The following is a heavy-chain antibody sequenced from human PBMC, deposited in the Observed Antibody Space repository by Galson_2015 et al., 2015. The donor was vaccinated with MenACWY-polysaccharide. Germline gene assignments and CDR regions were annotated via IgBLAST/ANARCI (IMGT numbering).Heavy chain of an antibody. Sequence: ETLSLTCAVYGESFSGYYWSWVRQPPGKGLEWIGEINHSGSTNYNPSLKSRVTISVDTSKNQFSLRLNSVTAADTAVYYCARKRPFRNYFDYWGQGTLVTVSS. J-gene: IGHJ4*02. CDR3: ARKRPFRNYFDY. D-gene: IGHD3-10*01. CDR2: INHSGST. V-gene: IGHV4-34*01. CDR1: GESFSGYY.